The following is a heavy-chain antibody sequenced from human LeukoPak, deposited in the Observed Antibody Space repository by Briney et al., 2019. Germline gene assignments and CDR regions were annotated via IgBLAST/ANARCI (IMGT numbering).Heavy chain of an antibody. Sequence: PGGSLRLSCTASGFPFSDYTMHWPRQAPGKGLGWVAVISYDATQKYYVDSVQGRFTISRDNSRNTLYLQMNSLRPEDTAFYFCARAPSAAWHNFDYWGQGTLVTVSS. CDR3: ARAPSAAWHNFDY. D-gene: IGHD1-26*01. V-gene: IGHV3-30*04. J-gene: IGHJ4*01. CDR2: ISYDATQK. CDR1: GFPFSDYT.